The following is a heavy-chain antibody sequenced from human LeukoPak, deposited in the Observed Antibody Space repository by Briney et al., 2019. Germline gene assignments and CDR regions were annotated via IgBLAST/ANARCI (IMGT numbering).Heavy chain of an antibody. D-gene: IGHD6-13*01. J-gene: IGHJ4*02. CDR3: AKAWPAAGTFDS. V-gene: IGHV3-23*01. CDR1: GFTFSSYA. CDR2: ILPGGGDT. Sequence: GGSQRLSCAAPGFTFSSYAMTWVRQAPGKGLEWVSTILPGGGDTYYADSVKGRFTISRDTSKNTLYLQMNTLRVEDTAVYYCAKAWPAAGTFDSWGQGSLVTVSS.